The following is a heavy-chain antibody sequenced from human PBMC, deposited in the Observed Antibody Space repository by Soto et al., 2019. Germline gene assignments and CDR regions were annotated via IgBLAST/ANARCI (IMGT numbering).Heavy chain of an antibody. V-gene: IGHV3-48*01. CDR3: ARGYYDSSGYYWVFDY. D-gene: IGHD3-22*01. Sequence: GGSLRLSCAASGFTFSSYSMNWVLQAPWKGLEWVSYISSSSSTIYYADSVKGRFTISRDNAKNSLYLQMNSLRAEDTAVYYCARGYYDSSGYYWVFDYWGQGALGTVSS. CDR1: GFTFSSYS. CDR2: ISSSSSTI. J-gene: IGHJ4*02.